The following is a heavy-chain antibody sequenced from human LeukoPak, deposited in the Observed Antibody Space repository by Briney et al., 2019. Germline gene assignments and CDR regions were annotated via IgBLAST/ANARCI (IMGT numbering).Heavy chain of an antibody. V-gene: IGHV3-23*01. D-gene: IGHD3-10*01. CDR2: LSGSGGST. CDR3: AKGGFGDLDY. CDR1: GFTFSSYW. J-gene: IGHJ4*02. Sequence: GGSLRLSCAASGFTFSSYWMSWVRQAPGKGLEWVSTLSGSGGSTYYADSVKGRFTISRDNSKNTLYLQMNSLRAEDTAVYYCAKGGFGDLDYWGQGTLVTVSS.